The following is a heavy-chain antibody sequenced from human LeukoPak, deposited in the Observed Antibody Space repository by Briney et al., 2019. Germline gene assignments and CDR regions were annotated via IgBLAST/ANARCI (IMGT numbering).Heavy chain of an antibody. J-gene: IGHJ4*02. Sequence: ASVKVSCKASGYTFTSYYMHWVRQAPGQGFEWMGIINPSGGSTSYAQKFQGRVTMTRDTSTSTVYMELSSLRSEDTAVYYCARDLRYSRSWPPGLGYWGQGTLVTVSS. D-gene: IGHD6-13*01. CDR2: INPSGGST. CDR3: ARDLRYSRSWPPGLGY. CDR1: GYTFTSYY. V-gene: IGHV1-46*01.